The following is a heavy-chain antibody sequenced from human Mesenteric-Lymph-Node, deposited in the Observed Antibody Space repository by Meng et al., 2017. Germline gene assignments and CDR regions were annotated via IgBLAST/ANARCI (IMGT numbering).Heavy chain of an antibody. CDR1: GYTFTSYG. J-gene: IGHJ5*02. CDR2: ISAYNGNT. CDR3: ARESSSSWENWFDP. D-gene: IGHD6-13*01. Sequence: ASVKVSCKASGYTFTSYGISWVRQAPGQGLEWMGWISAYNGNTNYAQKLQGRVTITADKSTSTAYMELSSLRSEDTAVYYCARESSSSWENWFDPWGQGTLVTVSS. V-gene: IGHV1-18*01.